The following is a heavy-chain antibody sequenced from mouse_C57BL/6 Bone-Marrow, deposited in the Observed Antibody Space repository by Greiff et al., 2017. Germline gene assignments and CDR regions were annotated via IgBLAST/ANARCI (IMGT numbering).Heavy chain of an antibody. CDR3: TTWWFAY. CDR2: IDPENGDT. J-gene: IGHJ3*01. Sequence: VQLKESGAELARPGASVKLSCTASGFNIKADYMHWVKQRPEQGLEWIGWIDPENGDTEYAPTFQGKATITADTSSNTAYLQLSSLTSEDTAVYYCTTWWFAYWGQGTLVTVSA. V-gene: IGHV14-4*01. CDR1: GFNIKADY.